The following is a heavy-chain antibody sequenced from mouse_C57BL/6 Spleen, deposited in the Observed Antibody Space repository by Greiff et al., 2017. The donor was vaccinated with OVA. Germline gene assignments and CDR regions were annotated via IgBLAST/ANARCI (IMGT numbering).Heavy chain of an antibody. CDR1: GFTFSSYA. J-gene: IGHJ2*01. CDR2: ISDGGSYT. Sequence: DVHLVESGGGLVKPGGSLKLSCAASGFTFSSYAMSWVRQTPEKRLEWVATISDGGSYTYYPDNVKGRFTISRDNAKNNLYLQMSHLKSEDTAMYYCARDGDDYDRYYFDYWGQGTTLTVSS. D-gene: IGHD2-4*01. CDR3: ARDGDDYDRYYFDY. V-gene: IGHV5-4*01.